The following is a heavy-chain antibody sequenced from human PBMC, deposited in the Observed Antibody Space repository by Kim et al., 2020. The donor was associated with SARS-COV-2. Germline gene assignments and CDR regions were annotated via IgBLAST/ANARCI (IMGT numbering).Heavy chain of an antibody. Sequence: GGSLRLSCAASGFSLGDYWMNWVRQAPGKGLEWVANIKQDGTDKHYVDSVKGQFTISRDNAKNSLYLQMNSLRAEDTAVYYCARWTSTSYYWGQGTLVT. V-gene: IGHV3-7*01. J-gene: IGHJ4*02. CDR3: ARWTSTSYY. CDR2: IKQDGTDK. CDR1: GFSLGDYW. D-gene: IGHD6-6*01.